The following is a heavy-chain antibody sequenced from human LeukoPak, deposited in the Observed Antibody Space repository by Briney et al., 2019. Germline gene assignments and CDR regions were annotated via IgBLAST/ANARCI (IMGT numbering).Heavy chain of an antibody. CDR2: ISSNGGST. CDR1: GFTLRSFN. Sequence: GALRLFLAASGFTLRSFNMDLVRQAPGEGMEYFSAISSNGGSTYYADSVKGRFTISRDNSKNMLFLQMGSLRGEDMVVYYCARADASGSYNYWGQGTLVTVSS. V-gene: IGHV3-64*02. J-gene: IGHJ4*02. D-gene: IGHD3-10*01. CDR3: ARADASGSYNY.